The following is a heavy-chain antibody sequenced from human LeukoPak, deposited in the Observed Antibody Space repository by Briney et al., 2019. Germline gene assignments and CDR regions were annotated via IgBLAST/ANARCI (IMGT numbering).Heavy chain of an antibody. Sequence: SETLSLTCTVSGASISTYYWSWIRQPPGKGLEWIGYIDYSGSTNYNPSLKSRVTMSVDTSKHQFSLKLSSVTAADTAVYYCAREAGPPEAGYYYYGMDVWGQGTTVTVSS. CDR2: IDYSGST. J-gene: IGHJ6*02. CDR1: GASISTYY. D-gene: IGHD6-13*01. CDR3: AREAGPPEAGYYYYGMDV. V-gene: IGHV4-59*01.